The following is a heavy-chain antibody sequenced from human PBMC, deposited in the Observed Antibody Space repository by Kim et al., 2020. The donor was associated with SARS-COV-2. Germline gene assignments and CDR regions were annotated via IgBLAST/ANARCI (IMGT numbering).Heavy chain of an antibody. V-gene: IGHV3-74*01. D-gene: IGHD4-17*01. CDR1: GFTVSSYW. J-gene: IGHJ5*02. CDR3: ARGKGPHGWFDP. Sequence: GGSLRLSCAASGFTVSSYWMHWVRHAPGKGLVWVSRISDDGTSTYYADSVKGRFTISRDSATNTLFLQMSGLRVEDTGVDYCARGKGPHGWFDPWGQGT. CDR2: ISDDGTST.